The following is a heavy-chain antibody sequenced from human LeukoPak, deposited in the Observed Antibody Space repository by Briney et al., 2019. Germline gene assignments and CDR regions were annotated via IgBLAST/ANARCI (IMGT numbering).Heavy chain of an antibody. D-gene: IGHD2-15*01. CDR1: GFSFSSYS. CDR2: ISTSSSYI. J-gene: IGHJ4*02. V-gene: IGHV3-21*01. CDR3: ARGLSCSGGSCYFDF. Sequence: PGGSLRLSCAASGFSFSSYSMNWVRQTPGKGLGWVSSISTSSSYIFYEDSVKGRFTISRDSARNSLYLQMNSLRAEDTALYYCARGLSCSGGSCYFDFWGQGTLVTVSS.